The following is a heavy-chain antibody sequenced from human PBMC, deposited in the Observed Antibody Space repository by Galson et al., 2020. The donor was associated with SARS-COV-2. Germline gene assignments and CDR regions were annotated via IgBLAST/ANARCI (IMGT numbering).Heavy chain of an antibody. CDR2: ISDDGTKK. CDR3: ARGPDPGLFRTHPFDY. CDR1: GSTFSGFG. Sequence: PGGSLRLSCAGSGSTFSGFGMHWVRQAPGKGLEWVAVISDDGTKKYYSDSVRGRFSISRDKSKNTVTLQMNTLRAGDTAVYFCARGPDPGLFRTHPFDYWGQGTLVTVSS. D-gene: IGHD2-15*01. J-gene: IGHJ4*02. V-gene: IGHV3-30*03.